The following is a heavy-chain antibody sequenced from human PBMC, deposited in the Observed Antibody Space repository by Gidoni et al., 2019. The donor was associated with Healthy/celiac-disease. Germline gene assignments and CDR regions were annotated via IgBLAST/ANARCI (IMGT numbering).Heavy chain of an antibody. V-gene: IGHV4-34*01. CDR2: INHSGST. Sequence: QVQLQQWGAGLLKPSETLSLTCAVYGGSFSGYYWSWIRQPPGKGLEWIGEINHSGSTNYNPSLKSRVTISVDTSKNQFSLKLSSVTAADTAVYYCARGTGLGYCSGGSCYALRYWGQGTLVTVSS. J-gene: IGHJ4*02. CDR1: GGSFSGYY. D-gene: IGHD2-15*01. CDR3: ARGTGLGYCSGGSCYALRY.